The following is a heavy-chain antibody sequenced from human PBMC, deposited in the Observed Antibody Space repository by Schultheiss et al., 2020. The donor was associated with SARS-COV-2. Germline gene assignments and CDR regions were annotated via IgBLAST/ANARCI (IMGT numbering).Heavy chain of an antibody. J-gene: IGHJ6*03. CDR1: GFTFSSYA. CDR3: ARAPGGYYYYMDV. D-gene: IGHD3-16*01. CDR2: IYSGGST. V-gene: IGHV3-23*05. Sequence: GGSLRLSCAASGFTFSSYAMSWVRQAPGKGLEWVSAIYSGGSTYYADSVKGRFTISRDNSKNTLYLQMNSLRAEDTAVYYCARAPGGYYYYMDVWGKGTTVTVSS.